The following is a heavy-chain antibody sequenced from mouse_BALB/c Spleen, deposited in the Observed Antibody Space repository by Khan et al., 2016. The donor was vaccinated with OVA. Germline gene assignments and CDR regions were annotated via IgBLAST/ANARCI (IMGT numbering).Heavy chain of an antibody. CDR3: TSGDGIYVRYYFDY. D-gene: IGHD2-1*01. J-gene: IGHJ2*01. V-gene: IGHV1S135*01. Sequence: EVQLQQSGPELEKPGASVKISCKASGYSFTGYNMNWVKQSNGKSLEWIGNIDPYYGGATYNQKFKGKATLTVDKSSSPAYMQLKSLTSEDSALLYCTSGDGIYVRYYFDYWGQGTTRTVSS. CDR1: GYSFTGYN. CDR2: IDPYYGGA.